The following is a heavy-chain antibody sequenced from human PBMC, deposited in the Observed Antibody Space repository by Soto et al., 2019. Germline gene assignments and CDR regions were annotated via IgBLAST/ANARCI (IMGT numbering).Heavy chain of an antibody. CDR3: TTDKGPDELFDY. CDR2: IKSKTDGGTT. D-gene: IGHD1-26*01. V-gene: IGHV3-15*01. CDR1: GFTFSNAW. Sequence: GGSLRLSCAASGFTFSNAWMSWVRQAPGKGLEWGGRIKSKTDGGTTDYAAPVKGRFTISRDDSKNTLYLQMNSLKTEDTAVYYCTTDKGPDELFDYWGQGTLVTVSS. J-gene: IGHJ4*02.